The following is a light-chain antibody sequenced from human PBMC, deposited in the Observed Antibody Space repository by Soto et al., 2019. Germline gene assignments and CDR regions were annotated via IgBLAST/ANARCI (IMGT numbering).Light chain of an antibody. CDR3: QQYDNMWT. Sequence: IQMTESPSTLSASVGDRVTITCRASQSISIWLAWYQQKPGKAPKLLIYKASNLQSGVPSRFIGSGSGTEFTLTITDMTPDDFASYYCQQYDNMWTFRQGTKVDI. V-gene: IGKV1-5*03. CDR2: KAS. CDR1: QSISIW. J-gene: IGKJ1*01.